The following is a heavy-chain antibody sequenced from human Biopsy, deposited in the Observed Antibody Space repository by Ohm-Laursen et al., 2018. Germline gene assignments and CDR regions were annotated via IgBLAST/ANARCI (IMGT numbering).Heavy chain of an antibody. J-gene: IGHJ6*02. D-gene: IGHD2-2*01. V-gene: IGHV4-61*01. CDR2: VYYSGTT. Sequence: SDTLSLTCPVSGGSISNNNYYWGWIRQPPGKGLEWIGDVYYSGTTNYNPSLKSRLTISVDTSKNQFSLNLNSVTAADTAVYFCARDVKRYCSGTSCYSGYFGMDVWGQGTTVTVS. CDR1: GGSISNNNYY. CDR3: ARDVKRYCSGTSCYSGYFGMDV.